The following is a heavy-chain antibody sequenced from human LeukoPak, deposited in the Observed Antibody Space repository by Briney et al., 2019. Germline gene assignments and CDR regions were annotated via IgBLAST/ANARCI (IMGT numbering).Heavy chain of an antibody. J-gene: IGHJ5*02. V-gene: IGHV3-23*01. CDR3: AKDANSMIPINWFEP. CDR1: GFTFSSYA. Sequence: GGSLRLSCAASGFTFSSYAMSWVRQAPGKGLEWVSAISGSGGSTYYAGSVKGRFTISRDSSKNTLYLQMNSLRAEDTAVYYCAKDANSMIPINWFEPWGQGTLVTVSS. CDR2: ISGSGGST. D-gene: IGHD2/OR15-2a*01.